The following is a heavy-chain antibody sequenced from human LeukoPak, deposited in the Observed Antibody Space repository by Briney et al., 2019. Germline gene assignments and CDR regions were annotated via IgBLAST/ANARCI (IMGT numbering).Heavy chain of an antibody. V-gene: IGHV3-30-3*01. CDR1: GFTFSSYA. J-gene: IGHJ4*02. D-gene: IGHD5-18*01. CDR3: AREGVYSYGPLDY. CDR2: ISYGGSNQ. Sequence: GGSLRLSCAASGFTFSSYAMHWVRQAPGKGLEWVAVISYGGSNQYYADSVKGRFTISRDNSKNTLYLQMNSLRVQDTAVYYCAREGVYSYGPLDYWGQGTLVTVSS.